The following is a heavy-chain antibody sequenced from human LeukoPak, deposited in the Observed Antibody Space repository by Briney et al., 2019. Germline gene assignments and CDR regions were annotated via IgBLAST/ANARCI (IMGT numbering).Heavy chain of an antibody. CDR1: GVSVSSNTDV. V-gene: IGHV6-1*01. CDR2: TYYRSKWYT. Sequence: SQTLSLTCAISGVSVSSNTDVWNWLRQSPSRGLEWLGRTYYRSKWYTEYAVSVRSRITINPDTSKNQFSLQLNSVTPEDTAVYYCARIGYDRPDVDDWGQGTLVTISS. J-gene: IGHJ4*02. CDR3: ARIGYDRPDVDD. D-gene: IGHD5-12*01.